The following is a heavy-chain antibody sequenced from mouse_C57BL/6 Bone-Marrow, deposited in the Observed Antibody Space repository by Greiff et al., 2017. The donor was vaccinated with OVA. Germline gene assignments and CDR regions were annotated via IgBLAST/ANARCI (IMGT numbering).Heavy chain of an antibody. D-gene: IGHD2-2*01. CDR1: GYTFTSYW. CDR3: ARIYGYASFAY. V-gene: IGHV1-59*01. J-gene: IGHJ3*01. CDR2: IDPSDSYT. Sequence: QVQLQQPGAELVRPGTSVKLSCKASGYTFTSYWMHWVKQRPGQGLEWIGVIDPSDSYTNYNQKFKGKATLTVDTSSSTAYMQLSSLTSEDSAVYYCARIYGYASFAYWGQGTLVTVSA.